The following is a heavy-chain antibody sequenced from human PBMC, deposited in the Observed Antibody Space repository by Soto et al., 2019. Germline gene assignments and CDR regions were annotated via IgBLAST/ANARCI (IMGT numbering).Heavy chain of an antibody. CDR1: AYTVTMAD. V-gene: IGHV1-8*01. Sequence: SGRIDSKKAAYTVTMADTRCALSSKEQELEWMGSLNPTNGDTDYAQKFQGRVTMTRNTSISTAYMALSRLRSDDTAVYYCARQRGYCSSISCYWPFAFGIWGQGTMVTVSS. D-gene: IGHD2-2*01. J-gene: IGHJ3*02. CDR3: ARQRGYCSSISCYWPFAFGI. CDR2: LNPTNGDT.